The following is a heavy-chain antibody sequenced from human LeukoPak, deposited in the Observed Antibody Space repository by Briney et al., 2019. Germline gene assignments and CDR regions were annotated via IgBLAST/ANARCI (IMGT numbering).Heavy chain of an antibody. D-gene: IGHD3-10*01. CDR3: ANYGSGSYRFDP. CDR2: IHHSGSS. CDR1: GGSISSGGYY. Sequence: KPSETLSLTCTVSGGSISSGGYYWSWIRRHPGKGLEWIGYIHHSGSSYYNPSLKSRVIISVDTSKNQFSLKLNSVTAADTAVYYCANYGSGSYRFDPWGQGTLVTVSS. J-gene: IGHJ5*02. V-gene: IGHV4-31*03.